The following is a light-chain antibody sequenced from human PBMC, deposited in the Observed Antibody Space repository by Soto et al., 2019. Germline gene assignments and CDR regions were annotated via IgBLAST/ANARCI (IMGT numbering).Light chain of an antibody. CDR1: QNISTY. Sequence: EIVLTQSPATLSLSPGEAASLSCRSSQNISTYLAWYQQRPGQVPRLLIYGLSKRAPAIPPRFSASGSGTDFTLSVSGLETEDFASYYCEQRTSSPPWTFGQGTRVELK. CDR3: EQRTSSPPWT. CDR2: GLS. J-gene: IGKJ1*01. V-gene: IGKV3-11*01.